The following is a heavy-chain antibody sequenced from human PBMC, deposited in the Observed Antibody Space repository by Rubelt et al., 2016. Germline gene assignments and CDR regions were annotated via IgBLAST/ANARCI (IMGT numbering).Heavy chain of an antibody. CDR2: IKQDGSEK. J-gene: IGHJ4*02. D-gene: IGHD2-2*01. Sequence: GLEWVANIKQDGSEKYYVDSVKGRFTISRDNAKNSLYLQMNSLRAEDTAVYYCARAGYCTSTSCSPPRIDFWGQGTLVTVSS. V-gene: IGHV3-7*01. CDR3: ARAGYCTSTSCSPPRIDF.